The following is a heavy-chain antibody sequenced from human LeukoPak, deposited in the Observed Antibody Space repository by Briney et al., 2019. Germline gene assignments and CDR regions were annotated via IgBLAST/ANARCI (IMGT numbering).Heavy chain of an antibody. J-gene: IGHJ4*02. V-gene: IGHV3-23*01. CDR2: ISGSGGST. CDR3: AKETGYSGYDYSDY. CDR1: GFTFSSYA. D-gene: IGHD5-12*01. Sequence: PGGSLRLSCAASGFTFSSYAMSWVRQAPGKGLEWVSGISGSGGSTYYADSVKGRFTISRDNSKNTLYLQMNSLRAEDTAEYYCAKETGYSGYDYSDYWGQRTLVTVSS.